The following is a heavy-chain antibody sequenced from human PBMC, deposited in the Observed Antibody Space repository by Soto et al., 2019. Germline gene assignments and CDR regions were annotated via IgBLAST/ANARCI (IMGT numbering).Heavy chain of an antibody. CDR3: ASGKGIMITFGGGNWFDP. J-gene: IGHJ5*02. CDR2: IIPIFDTA. V-gene: IGHV1-69*01. D-gene: IGHD3-16*01. Sequence: QVQLVQSGAEVKKPGSSVKVSCKASGGTFSSYAISWVRQAPGQGLEWMGGIIPIFDTANYAQKFQGRVTITADESTSTAYMELSSLRSEDTAVYYCASGKGIMITFGGGNWFDPWGQGPLVTVSS. CDR1: GGTFSSYA.